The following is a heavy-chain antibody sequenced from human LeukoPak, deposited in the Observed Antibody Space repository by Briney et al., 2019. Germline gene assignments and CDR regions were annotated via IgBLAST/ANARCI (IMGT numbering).Heavy chain of an antibody. D-gene: IGHD5-18*01. V-gene: IGHV1-69*04. CDR1: EGTLSNHA. Sequence: SVKVSCKASEGTLSNHAINWVRQAPGQGLEWMGRIVPIFDMATYAHKFHGRVTITADKSAGTAYMEVSGLTSDDTAVFYCATETAMGYFDYWGQGTLVTVSS. CDR2: IVPIFDMA. CDR3: ATETAMGYFDY. J-gene: IGHJ4*02.